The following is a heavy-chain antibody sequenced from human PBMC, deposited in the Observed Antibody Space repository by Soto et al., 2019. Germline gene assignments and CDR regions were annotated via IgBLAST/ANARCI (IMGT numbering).Heavy chain of an antibody. D-gene: IGHD3-10*01. Sequence: SETLSLTCSVSGGSVSSYLWSWIRQSPGKGLEWIGYIYNSGSTKYNPSLKSRVSMSVDKSKNQFSLRLNAVTAADTAVYYCAFGDSLGTLDYWGQGTLVTVSS. J-gene: IGHJ4*02. V-gene: IGHV4-59*02. CDR3: AFGDSLGTLDY. CDR2: IYNSGST. CDR1: GGSVSSYL.